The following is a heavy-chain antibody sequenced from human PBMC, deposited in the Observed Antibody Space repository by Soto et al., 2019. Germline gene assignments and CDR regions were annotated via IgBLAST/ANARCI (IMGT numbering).Heavy chain of an antibody. J-gene: IGHJ4*02. CDR3: ARDTHYDILTGYYYYFDY. V-gene: IGHV1-69*13. CDR2: IIPIFGTA. CDR1: GGTFSSYA. Sequence: SVKVSCKASGGTFSSYAISWVRQAPGQGLEWMGGIIPIFGTANYAQKFQGRVTITADESTSTAYMELSSLRSEDTAVYYCARDTHYDILTGYYYYFDYWGQGTPVTVSS. D-gene: IGHD3-9*01.